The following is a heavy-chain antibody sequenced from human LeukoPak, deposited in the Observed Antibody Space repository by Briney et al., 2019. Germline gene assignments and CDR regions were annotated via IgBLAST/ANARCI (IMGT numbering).Heavy chain of an antibody. D-gene: IGHD6-13*01. V-gene: IGHV1-8*02. J-gene: IGHJ3*02. CDR1: GGTFSSYA. Sequence: GASVKVSCKASGGTFSSYAISWVRQAPGQGLEWMGWMNPNSGNTGYAQKFQGRVTMTRNTSISTAYMELSSLRSEDTAVYYCAREFASSSWSTGAFDIWGQGTMVTVSS. CDR3: AREFASSSWSTGAFDI. CDR2: MNPNSGNT.